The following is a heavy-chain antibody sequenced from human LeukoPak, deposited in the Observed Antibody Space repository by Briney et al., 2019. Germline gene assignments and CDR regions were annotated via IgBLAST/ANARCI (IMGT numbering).Heavy chain of an antibody. V-gene: IGHV4-39*01. CDR2: IYYSGST. J-gene: IGHJ4*02. CDR1: GGSICRTSYY. Sequence: SETLSLTCTVSGGSICRTSYYWGWIRQPPGKGLEWIGSIYYSGSTYYNPSLKSRVTISVDTSKNQFSLKLSSGTAADTAVYYCATPPTDDDYWGQGTLVTVSS. CDR3: ATPPTDDDY.